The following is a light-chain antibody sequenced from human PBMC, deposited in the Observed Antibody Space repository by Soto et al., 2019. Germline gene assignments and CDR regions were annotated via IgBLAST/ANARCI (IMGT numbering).Light chain of an antibody. CDR2: EVS. CDR3: SSYTSSSTLWV. CDR1: SSDVGGYDY. J-gene: IGLJ3*02. Sequence: QSALTQPASVSGSPGQSITISCTGTSSDVGGYDYISWYQHHPGKAPKLMIYEVSNRPSGVSNRFSGSKSGNTASLTISGLQAEDETDYYCSSYTSSSTLWVFGGATKLTVL. V-gene: IGLV2-14*01.